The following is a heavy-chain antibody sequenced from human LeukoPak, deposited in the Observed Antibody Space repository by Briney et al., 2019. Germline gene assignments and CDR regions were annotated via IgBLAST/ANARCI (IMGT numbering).Heavy chain of an antibody. D-gene: IGHD5-18*01. CDR1: GFTFSSYG. CDR2: ISYDGNNK. Sequence: GGSLRLSCAASGFTFSSYGMHWVRQAPGKGLEWVAVISYDGNNKYYADSVKGRFTISRDNAKNSLYLQMNSLRAEDTAVYYCARGADNYGYIFDYWGQGTLVTVSS. CDR3: ARGADNYGYIFDY. J-gene: IGHJ4*02. V-gene: IGHV3-30*03.